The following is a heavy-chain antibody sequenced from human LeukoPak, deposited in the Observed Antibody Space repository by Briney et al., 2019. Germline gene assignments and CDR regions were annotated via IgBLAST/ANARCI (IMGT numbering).Heavy chain of an antibody. CDR3: ARSSLYSSSWYEPPSLGEDY. Sequence: SVKVSCKASGGTFSSYAISLVRQAPGQGLEWMGGIIPIFGTANYAQKFQGRVTITADESTSTAYMELSSLRSEDTAVYYCARSSLYSSSWYEPPSLGEDYWGQGTLVTVSS. CDR2: IIPIFGTA. V-gene: IGHV1-69*13. CDR1: GGTFSSYA. J-gene: IGHJ4*02. D-gene: IGHD6-13*01.